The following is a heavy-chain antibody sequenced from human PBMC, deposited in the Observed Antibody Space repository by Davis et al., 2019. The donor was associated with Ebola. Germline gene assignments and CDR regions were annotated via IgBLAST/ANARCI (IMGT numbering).Heavy chain of an antibody. CDR1: GFTFSSYA. CDR2: ISGSGGST. D-gene: IGHD2-21*01. Sequence: GESLKISCAASGFTFSSYAMSWVRQAPGKGLEWVSAISGSGGSTYYADSVKGRFTISRDNSKNTLYLQMNSLRAEDTAVYYCAKDLADWGSTGEFDYWGQGTLVTVSS. CDR3: AKDLADWGSTGEFDY. J-gene: IGHJ4*02. V-gene: IGHV3-23*01.